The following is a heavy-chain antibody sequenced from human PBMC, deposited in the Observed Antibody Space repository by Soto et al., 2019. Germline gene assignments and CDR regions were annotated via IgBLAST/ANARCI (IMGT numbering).Heavy chain of an antibody. Sequence: QVRLQQWGAGLLKPSETLSLTCAVYGGSFIGYYWSWIRQPPGKGLEWIGEINPTGSTNYNPSLMSRVTILIDTSKNQFSLKLSSVTAADTAMYYCARANGLRLGELSWGGPNWLDPWGQGTLVTVSS. CDR1: GGSFIGYY. D-gene: IGHD3-16*02. CDR2: INPTGST. V-gene: IGHV4-34*01. J-gene: IGHJ5*02. CDR3: ARANGLRLGELSWGGPNWLDP.